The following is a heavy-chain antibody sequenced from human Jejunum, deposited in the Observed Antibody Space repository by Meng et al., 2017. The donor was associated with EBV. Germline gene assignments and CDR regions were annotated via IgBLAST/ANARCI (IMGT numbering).Heavy chain of an antibody. CDR3: ARDSQYLARGYFDY. D-gene: IGHD2/OR15-2a*01. Sequence: QGPLSEPGPGPVQPSGTLSLTCTVSSGSINNKNWRHWVRQAPGKGLEWIGEIDHTGTTHYNPSLKSRVTISLGTSMNQFSLELTAPTPADTAVYYCARDSQYLARGYFDYWGQGALVTVSS. CDR2: IDHTGTT. V-gene: IGHV4-4*02. J-gene: IGHJ4*02. CDR1: SGSINNKNW.